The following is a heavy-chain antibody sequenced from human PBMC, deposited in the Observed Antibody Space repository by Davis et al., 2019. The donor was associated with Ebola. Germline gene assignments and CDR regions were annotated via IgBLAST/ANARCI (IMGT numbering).Heavy chain of an antibody. V-gene: IGHV3-30*02. J-gene: IGHJ2*01. CDR2: IWDDGSNK. Sequence: GESLKISCAASGFTLSGYDMNWVRQAPGKGLQWVAVIWDDGSNKYYADSVKGRFTISRDNSKNTFYLQMNSLRAEDTALYYCAKDKTMATHYWYFDLWGRGTLVTVSS. CDR1: GFTLSGYD. D-gene: IGHD4/OR15-4a*01. CDR3: AKDKTMATHYWYFDL.